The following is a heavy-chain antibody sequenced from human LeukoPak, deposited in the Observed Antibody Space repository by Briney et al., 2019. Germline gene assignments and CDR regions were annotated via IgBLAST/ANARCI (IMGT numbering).Heavy chain of an antibody. D-gene: IGHD3-22*01. V-gene: IGHV4-34*01. Sequence: PSETLSLTCAVYGGSFSGYYWSWIRQRPGKGLEWIGEINHSGSTNYNPSLKSRVTISVDTSKNQFSLKLSSVTAADTAVYFCARGPYSYDSSGAFDIWGQGTMVTVSS. CDR1: GGSFSGYY. J-gene: IGHJ3*02. CDR3: ARGPYSYDSSGAFDI. CDR2: INHSGST.